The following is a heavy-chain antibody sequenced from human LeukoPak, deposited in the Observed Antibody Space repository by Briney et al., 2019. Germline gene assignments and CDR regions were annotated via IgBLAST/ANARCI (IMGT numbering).Heavy chain of an antibody. CDR3: ARGGDSSAWLDFDY. CDR1: GGSISSSSYY. Sequence: PSETLSLTCSVSGGSISSSSYYWGWIRQPPGKGLEWIGSIYYSGSTYYNPSLKSRVTISVDTSKNQFSLKVSSVTAADTAVYYCARGGDSSAWLDFDYWGQGTLVTVSS. V-gene: IGHV4-39*01. CDR2: IYYSGST. J-gene: IGHJ4*02. D-gene: IGHD6-19*01.